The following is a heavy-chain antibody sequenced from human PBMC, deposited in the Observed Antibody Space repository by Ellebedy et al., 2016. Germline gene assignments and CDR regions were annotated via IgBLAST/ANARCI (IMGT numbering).Heavy chain of an antibody. CDR3: ARDHATALDV. J-gene: IGHJ6*04. V-gene: IGHV3-72*01. D-gene: IGHD5-18*01. Sequence: GESLKISCAASGFIFSDHYMDWVRQAPGKGLEWVGRIINNPDSYRKQYAASVRGRFTISRDDSKNSLYLQLNSLKTEDTAVYYCARDHATALDVWGKGTTVTVSS. CDR1: GFIFSDHY. CDR2: IINNPDSYRK.